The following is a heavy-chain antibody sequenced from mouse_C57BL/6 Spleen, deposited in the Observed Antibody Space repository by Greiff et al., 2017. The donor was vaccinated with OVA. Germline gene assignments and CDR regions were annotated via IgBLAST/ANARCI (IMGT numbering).Heavy chain of an antibody. CDR3: TREGYAYWYFDV. CDR2: ISSGGDYI. Sequence: EVQGVESGEGLVKPGGSLKLSCAASGFTFSSYAMSWVRQTPEKRLEWVAYISSGGDYIYYADTVKGRFTISRDNARNTLYLQMSSLKSEDTAMYYCTREGYAYWYFDVWGTGTTVTVSS. J-gene: IGHJ1*03. CDR1: GFTFSSYA. D-gene: IGHD2-2*01. V-gene: IGHV5-9-1*02.